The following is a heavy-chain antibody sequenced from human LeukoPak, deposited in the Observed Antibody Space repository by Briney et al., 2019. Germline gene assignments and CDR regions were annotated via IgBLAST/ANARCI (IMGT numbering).Heavy chain of an antibody. V-gene: IGHV3-53*01. D-gene: IGHD6-19*01. Sequence: GGSLRLSCASSGVTVSSNYMSWVRPAPGKGLEWVSVIYSGGSTYYADSVKGRFTISRDNSKNTAYLQMNSLRAEDTAVYYCARGSYSSDWFLPNDYWGQGTLVTVSS. CDR3: ARGSYSSDWFLPNDY. CDR1: GVTVSSNY. CDR2: IYSGGST. J-gene: IGHJ4*02.